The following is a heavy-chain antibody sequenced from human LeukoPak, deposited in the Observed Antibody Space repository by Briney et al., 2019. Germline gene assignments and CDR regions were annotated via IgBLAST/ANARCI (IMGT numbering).Heavy chain of an antibody. J-gene: IGHJ4*02. CDR1: GFTFSSYA. Sequence: GGSLRLSCAASGFTFSSYAMSWVRQAPGKGLEWVSGISDSGGATYYADSVSGRFTISRDNSKNTLYLEMNSLRAEDTAVYFCAKGISTSWRSFNYWGQGALVTVSS. D-gene: IGHD6-13*01. CDR3: AKGISTSWRSFNY. V-gene: IGHV3-23*01. CDR2: ISDSGGAT.